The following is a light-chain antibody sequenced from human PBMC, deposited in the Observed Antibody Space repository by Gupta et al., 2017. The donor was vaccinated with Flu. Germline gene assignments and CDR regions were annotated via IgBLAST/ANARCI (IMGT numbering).Light chain of an antibody. CDR2: RAS. V-gene: IGKV1-39*01. J-gene: IGKJ3*01. CDR3: QQSYSTPLLT. CDR1: QSINNY. Sequence: SSLSASVGDRGTITCRASQSINNYLNWYQKKPGEAPKLLVYRASSWQSGVPSRFSGSGSGTDLTLTISSLQPEDCASYFCQQSYSTPLLTFGPGTKVDIK.